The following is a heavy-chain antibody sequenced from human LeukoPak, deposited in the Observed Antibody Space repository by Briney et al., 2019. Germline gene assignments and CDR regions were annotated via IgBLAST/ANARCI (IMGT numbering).Heavy chain of an antibody. CDR1: GYTFTSYG. V-gene: IGHV1-18*01. Sequence: GASVKVSCKASGYTFTSYGISWVRQAPGQGLEWMGWISAYNGNTNYAQKLQGRVTMTTDTSTSTAYMELRSLRSDDTAVYYCARGNFRWCSGCPNAFDIWGQGTMVTVSS. J-gene: IGHJ3*02. CDR3: ARGNFRWCSGCPNAFDI. D-gene: IGHD6-19*01. CDR2: ISAYNGNT.